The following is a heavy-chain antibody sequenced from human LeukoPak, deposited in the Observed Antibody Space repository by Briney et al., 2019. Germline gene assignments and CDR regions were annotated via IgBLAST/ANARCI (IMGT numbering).Heavy chain of an antibody. D-gene: IGHD6-13*01. CDR3: ARSVTSSSSWYWFDP. CDR1: GGTFSSYA. CDR2: IIPIFGTA. J-gene: IGHJ5*02. V-gene: IGHV1-69*01. Sequence: SVKVSCKASGGTFSSYAISWVRQAPGQGLEWMGGIIPIFGTANYAQKSQGKVTITADESTSTAYMELSSLRSEDTAVYYCARSVTSSSSWYWFDPWGQGTLVTVSS.